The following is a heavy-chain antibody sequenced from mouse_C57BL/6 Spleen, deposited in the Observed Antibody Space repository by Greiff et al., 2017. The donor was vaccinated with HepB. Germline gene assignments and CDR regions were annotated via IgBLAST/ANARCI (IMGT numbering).Heavy chain of an antibody. CDR1: GFTFSSYA. D-gene: IGHD1-1*01. CDR3: ARDGDTTRSVAY. V-gene: IGHV5-4*01. Sequence: EVQGVESGGGLVKPGGSLKLSCAASGFTFSSYAMSWVRQTPEKRLEWVATISDGGSYTYYPDNVKGRFTISRDNAKNNLYLQMSHLKSEDTAMYYCARDGDTTRSVAYWGQGTLVTVSA. CDR2: ISDGGSYT. J-gene: IGHJ3*01.